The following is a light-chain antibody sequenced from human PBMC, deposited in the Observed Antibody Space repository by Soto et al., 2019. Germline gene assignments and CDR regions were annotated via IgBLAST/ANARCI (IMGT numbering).Light chain of an antibody. CDR1: QSVGRN. CDR2: DIS. J-gene: IGKJ5*01. V-gene: IGKV3-15*01. Sequence: ERVMTQSPSTLSVSPGERVTLSCRASQSVGRNLAWYQQRPGQAPRLLIYDISNRATGVPARFSGSGSETEFTLTIRSLQSEDFAVYFCQQYNNWPSFGQGTRLEIK. CDR3: QQYNNWPS.